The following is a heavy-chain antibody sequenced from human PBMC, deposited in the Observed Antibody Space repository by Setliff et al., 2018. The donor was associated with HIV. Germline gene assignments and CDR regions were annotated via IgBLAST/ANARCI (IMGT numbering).Heavy chain of an antibody. V-gene: IGHV4-39*07. J-gene: IGHJ4*02. D-gene: IGHD3-16*01. Sequence: SETLSLTCTVSGGSIKSSSYYWGWIRQPPGKGLEWIGSIYYSGNTYYNPSLKSRATISEDTSRNQFSLRLSSVTAADTAIYFCVRNSGWALGSWGQGILVTVSS. CDR2: IYYSGNT. CDR3: VRNSGWALGS. CDR1: GGSIKSSSYY.